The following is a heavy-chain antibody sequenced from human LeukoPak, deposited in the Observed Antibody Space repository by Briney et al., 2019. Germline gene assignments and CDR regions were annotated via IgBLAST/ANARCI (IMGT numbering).Heavy chain of an antibody. J-gene: IGHJ4*02. CDR3: AREGIAVAGTGVFQYYFDY. Sequence: PGGSLRLSCAASEFTVSSNYMSWVRQAPGKGLERVSVIYSAGSTYYADSVKGRFTISRDNSKNTLYLQMNSLRAEDTAVYYCAREGIAVAGTGVFQYYFDYWGQGTLVTVSS. D-gene: IGHD6-19*01. V-gene: IGHV3-53*01. CDR2: IYSAGST. CDR1: EFTVSSNY.